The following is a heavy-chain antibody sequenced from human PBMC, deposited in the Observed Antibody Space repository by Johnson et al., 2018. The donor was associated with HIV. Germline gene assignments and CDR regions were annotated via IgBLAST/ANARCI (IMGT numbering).Heavy chain of an antibody. D-gene: IGHD5-24*01. CDR3: ARKNGRWLQDGAFDI. CDR1: QFTFSTYY. CDR2: NPSGGST. J-gene: IGHJ3*02. V-gene: IGHV3-25*03. Sequence: VQLVESGGGLAKPAWSPRLSCAASQFTFSTYYMNCVRQAPGSALELVGQVNPSGGSTYLIDSGKDRFTISRDDSKNTLYLQMNSLRAEDTAVYYCARKNGRWLQDGAFDIWGQGTMVTVSS.